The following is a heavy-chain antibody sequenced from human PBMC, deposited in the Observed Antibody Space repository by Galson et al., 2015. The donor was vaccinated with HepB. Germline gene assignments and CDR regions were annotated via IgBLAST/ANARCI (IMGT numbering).Heavy chain of an antibody. V-gene: IGHV1-69*13. Sequence: SVKVSCKASGGNFSMYPISWVRQAPGQGLEWMGGIIPLFGTTHYAQKFQDRVTITADESTNTTYLELSSLRYEDTAVYFCARGRYFDWSNYYGLEVWGQGTTVTVFS. CDR2: IIPLFGTT. J-gene: IGHJ6*02. CDR3: ARGRYFDWSNYYGLEV. D-gene: IGHD3-9*01. CDR1: GGNFSMYP.